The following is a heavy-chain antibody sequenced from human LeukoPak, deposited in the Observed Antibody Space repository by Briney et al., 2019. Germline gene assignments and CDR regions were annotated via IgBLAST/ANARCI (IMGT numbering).Heavy chain of an antibody. D-gene: IGHD2-8*01. V-gene: IGHV3-66*01. J-gene: IGHJ4*02. CDR3: ARDQEGPYVY. Sequence: GGSLRLSCAASGFTFSSYSMSWVRQAPGKGLEWVSVIYSGGSTYYADSVKGRFTISRDNSKNTLYLQMNSLRAEDTAVYYCARDQEGPYVYWGQGTLVTVSS. CDR2: IYSGGST. CDR1: GFTFSSYS.